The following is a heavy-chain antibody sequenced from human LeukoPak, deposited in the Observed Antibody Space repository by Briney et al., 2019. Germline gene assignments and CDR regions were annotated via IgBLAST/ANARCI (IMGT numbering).Heavy chain of an antibody. Sequence: ASVKVSCKASGYSFTGYAMNWVRQAPGQGLEWMGGIIPIFGTANYAQKFQGRVTITADESTSTAYMELSSLRSEDTAVYYCARGLIFEVVPAAFDYWGQGTLVTVSS. J-gene: IGHJ4*02. CDR1: GYSFTGYA. D-gene: IGHD2-2*01. V-gene: IGHV1-69*13. CDR2: IIPIFGTA. CDR3: ARGLIFEVVPAAFDY.